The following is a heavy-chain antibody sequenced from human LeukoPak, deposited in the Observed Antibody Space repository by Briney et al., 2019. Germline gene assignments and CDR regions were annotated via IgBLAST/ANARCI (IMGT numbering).Heavy chain of an antibody. CDR1: GFTFSSYA. D-gene: IGHD3-22*01. Sequence: GGSLRLSCAASGFTFSSYATHWVRQAPGKGLEYVSAISSNGGSTYYANSVKGRFTISRDNSKNTLYLQMGSLRAEDMAVYYCARETYYYDSSGYLGDDAFDIWGQGTMVTVSS. CDR2: ISSNGGST. J-gene: IGHJ3*02. CDR3: ARETYYYDSSGYLGDDAFDI. V-gene: IGHV3-64*01.